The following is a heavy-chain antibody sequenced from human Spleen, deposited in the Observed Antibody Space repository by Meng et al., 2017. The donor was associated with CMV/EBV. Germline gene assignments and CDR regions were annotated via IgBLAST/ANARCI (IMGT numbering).Heavy chain of an antibody. CDR1: GFTFDDYA. D-gene: IGHD3-3*01. Sequence: GGSLRLSCAASGFTFDDYAMHWVRQAPGKGLEWVSGISWNSGSMAYADSVKGRFTISRDNAKNSLYLQMNSLRAEDTAVYYCARATSGLDAFDIWGQGTMVTVSS. J-gene: IGHJ3*02. V-gene: IGHV3-9*01. CDR2: ISWNSGSM. CDR3: ARATSGLDAFDI.